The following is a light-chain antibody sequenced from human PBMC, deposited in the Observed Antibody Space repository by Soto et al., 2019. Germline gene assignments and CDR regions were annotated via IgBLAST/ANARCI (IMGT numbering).Light chain of an antibody. CDR2: DAS. Sequence: EIVLTQSPATLSLSPGERATLSCGASQSVSSSYLAWYQQKPGLAPRLLIYDASSRATGIPDRFSGSGHGTPFTLTVFSQDPEDISMYYGLQHRSLPYTFGQGTKLEIK. J-gene: IGKJ2*01. CDR1: QSVSSSY. CDR3: LQHRSLPYT. V-gene: IGKV3D-20*01.